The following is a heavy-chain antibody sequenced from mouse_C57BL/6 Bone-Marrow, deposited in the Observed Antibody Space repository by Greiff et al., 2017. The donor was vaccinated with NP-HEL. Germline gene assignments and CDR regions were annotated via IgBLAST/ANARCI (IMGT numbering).Heavy chain of an antibody. D-gene: IGHD2-10*02. J-gene: IGHJ3*01. CDR3: AMYGNSAWFAY. V-gene: IGHV1-82*01. CDR1: GYAFSSSW. Sequence: VQLVESGPELVKPGASVKISCKASGYAFSSSWMNWVKQRPGKGLEWIGRIYPGDGDTNYNGKFKGKATLTADKSSSTAYMQLSSLTSEDSAVYFCAMYGNSAWFAYWGQGTLVTVSA. CDR2: IYPGDGDT.